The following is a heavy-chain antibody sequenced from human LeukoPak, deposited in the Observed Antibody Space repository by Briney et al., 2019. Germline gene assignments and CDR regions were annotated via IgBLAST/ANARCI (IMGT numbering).Heavy chain of an antibody. J-gene: IGHJ5*02. CDR2: IYYSGST. CDR1: GGSISSGGYY. Sequence: PSQTLSLTCTVSGGSISSGGYYWSWIRQHPGKGLEWIGYIYYSGSTYYNPSLKSRVTISVDTSKNQFSLKLSSVTAADTAVYYCARGDPNCSGGSCHLNWFDPWGQGTLVTVSS. V-gene: IGHV4-31*03. CDR3: ARGDPNCSGGSCHLNWFDP. D-gene: IGHD2-15*01.